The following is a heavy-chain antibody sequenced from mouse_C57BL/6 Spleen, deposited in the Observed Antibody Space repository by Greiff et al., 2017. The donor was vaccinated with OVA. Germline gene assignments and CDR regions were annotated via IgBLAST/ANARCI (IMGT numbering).Heavy chain of an antibody. CDR1: GYAFTNYL. CDR2: INPGSGGT. D-gene: IGHD1-1*01. J-gene: IGHJ2*01. CDR3: ARDYGTYFDY. Sequence: VQLQQSGAELVRPGTSVKVSCKASGYAFTNYLIEWVKQRPGQGLEWIGVINPGSGGTNYNEKFKGKATLTADKSSSTAYMQLSSLTSEDSAVYFCARDYGTYFDYWGQGTTLTVSS. V-gene: IGHV1-54*01.